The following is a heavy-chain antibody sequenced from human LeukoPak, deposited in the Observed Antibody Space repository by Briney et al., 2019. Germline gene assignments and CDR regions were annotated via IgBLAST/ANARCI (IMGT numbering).Heavy chain of an antibody. CDR2: IKEDRTEK. CDR1: GFMFSDYW. CDR3: TRGRGWQRFDY. D-gene: IGHD5-24*01. Sequence: PGGSLRLSCAASGFMFSDYWMTWVRQAPGKGLERVANIKEDRTEKYYVESVRGRFTISRDNAKNSLYLQMSSLRDDDTAVYYCTRGRGWQRFDYWGQGTLVTVSS. J-gene: IGHJ4*02. V-gene: IGHV3-7*01.